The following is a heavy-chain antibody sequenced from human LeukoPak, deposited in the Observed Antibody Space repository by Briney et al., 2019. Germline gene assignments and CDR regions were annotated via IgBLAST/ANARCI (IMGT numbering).Heavy chain of an antibody. D-gene: IGHD4-23*01. CDR2: IYRGGST. V-gene: IGHV3-53*01. CDR1: GFIVSSNY. Sequence: GGSHRLSCAASGFIVSSNYMNWVRQAPGKGLEWVSVIYRGGSTYYADSVKGRFTISRDNSKNTLFLQMNSLRAEDTAEYYCARGDDYGGAWYYFDYWGQGTLVTVSS. CDR3: ARGDDYGGAWYYFDY. J-gene: IGHJ4*02.